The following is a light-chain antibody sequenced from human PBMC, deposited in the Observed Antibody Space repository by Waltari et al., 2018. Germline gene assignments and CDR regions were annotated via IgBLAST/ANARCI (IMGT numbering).Light chain of an antibody. Sequence: QSALTQPASVSGSPGQSLTISCTGTSSALGGYKYVSWYQQHPGKAPKLMMFDVSNRPSGVSNRFSGSKSGNTASLTISGLQAEDEADYYCSSYTSSSTLVFGGGTKLTVL. CDR2: DVS. CDR3: SSYTSSSTLV. CDR1: SSALGGYKY. V-gene: IGLV2-14*03. J-gene: IGLJ3*02.